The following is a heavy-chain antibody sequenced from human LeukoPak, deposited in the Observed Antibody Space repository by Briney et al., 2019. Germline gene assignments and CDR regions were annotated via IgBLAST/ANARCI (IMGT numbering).Heavy chain of an antibody. CDR2: MNPNSGNT. V-gene: IGHV1-8*02. J-gene: IGHJ5*02. Sequence: ASVKISCKVSGYTFTDYYMHWVQQATGQGLEWMGWMNPNSGNTGYAQKFQGRVTMTRNTSISTAYMELSSLRSEDTAVYYCARGSGITIFGVVIRNWFDPWGQGTLVTVSS. CDR1: GYTFTDYY. CDR3: ARGSGITIFGVVIRNWFDP. D-gene: IGHD3-3*01.